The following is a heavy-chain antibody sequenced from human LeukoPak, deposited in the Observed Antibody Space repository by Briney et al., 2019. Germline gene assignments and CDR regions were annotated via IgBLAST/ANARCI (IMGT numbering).Heavy chain of an antibody. J-gene: IGHJ4*02. CDR2: TYYSGST. CDR3: ARGFGGWYYFDY. D-gene: IGHD6-19*01. Sequence: SETLSLTCTVSGGSISSYYWSWIRQPPGKGLEWIGYTYYSGSTNYNPSLKSRVTISVDTSKNQFSLKLSSVTAADTAVYYCARGFGGWYYFDYWGQGTLVTVSS. V-gene: IGHV4-59*01. CDR1: GGSISSYY.